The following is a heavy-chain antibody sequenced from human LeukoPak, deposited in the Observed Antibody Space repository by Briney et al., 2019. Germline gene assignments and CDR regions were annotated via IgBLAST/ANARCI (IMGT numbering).Heavy chain of an antibody. D-gene: IGHD5-12*01. V-gene: IGHV4-39*07. J-gene: IGHJ4*02. CDR3: ATLPRGYSGYDSPFDY. Sequence: SETLSLTCTVSGGSISSSSYYWGWIRQPPGKGLEWIGSIYYSGSTYYNPSLKSRVTISVDTSQNQFSLKLSSVTAADTAVYYCATLPRGYSGYDSPFDYWGQGTLVTVSS. CDR1: GGSISSSSYY. CDR2: IYYSGST.